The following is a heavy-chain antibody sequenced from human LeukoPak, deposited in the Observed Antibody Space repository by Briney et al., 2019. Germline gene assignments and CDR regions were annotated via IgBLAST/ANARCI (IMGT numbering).Heavy chain of an antibody. CDR3: AKDTRALRGIASVGFDY. Sequence: KPGGSLRLSCAASGFTFSSYSMNWVRQAPGKGLEWVSSISSSSSYIYYADSVKGRFTISRDNAKNSLYLQMNSLRAEDTALYYCAKDTRALRGIASVGFDYWGQGTLVTVSS. D-gene: IGHD6-13*01. CDR2: ISSSSSYI. J-gene: IGHJ4*02. CDR1: GFTFSSYS. V-gene: IGHV3-21*04.